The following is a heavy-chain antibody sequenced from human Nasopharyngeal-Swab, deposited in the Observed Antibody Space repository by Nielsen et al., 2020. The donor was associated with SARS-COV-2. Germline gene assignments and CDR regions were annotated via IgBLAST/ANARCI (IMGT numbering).Heavy chain of an antibody. CDR1: GFTFSSYW. CDR3: ARGGLYSNYLFDY. J-gene: IGHJ4*02. V-gene: IGHV3-74*01. D-gene: IGHD4-11*01. Sequence: GESLKISCAASGFTFSSYWMHWVRQAPGKGLVWVLRINGDGSSTTYADSVRGRFTISSDNAKNMLYLQLNSLRAEDTAVYYCARGGLYSNYLFDYWGQGTLVTVSS. CDR2: INGDGSST.